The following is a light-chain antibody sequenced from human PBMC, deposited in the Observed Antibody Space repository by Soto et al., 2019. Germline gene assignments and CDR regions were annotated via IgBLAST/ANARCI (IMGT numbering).Light chain of an antibody. CDR2: LGS. Sequence: DIMMTQSPVSLPVTPGEPASISCRSHQSLLHSDGYNYLDWYLQKPGQSPQLLIYLGSNRASGDTDSLSGRVSGTDFTRKISRVEAEYVGVCYCRQALHTPRTFGKGTSVKI. V-gene: IGKV2-28*01. CDR1: QSLLHSDGYNY. CDR3: RQALHTPRT. J-gene: IGKJ1*01.